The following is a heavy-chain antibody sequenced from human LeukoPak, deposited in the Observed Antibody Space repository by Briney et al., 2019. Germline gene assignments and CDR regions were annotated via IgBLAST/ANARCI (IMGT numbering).Heavy chain of an antibody. CDR2: INSDGSST. CDR1: GFTFSSYW. CDR3: ARDGAYSSGWYSDAFDI. J-gene: IGHJ3*02. V-gene: IGHV3-74*01. D-gene: IGHD6-19*01. Sequence: GGSLRLSCAASGFTFSSYWMHWARQAPGKGLVWVPRINSDGSSTSYADSVKGRFTISRDNAKNTLYLQMNSLRAEDTAVYYCARDGAYSSGWYSDAFDIWGQGTMVTVSS.